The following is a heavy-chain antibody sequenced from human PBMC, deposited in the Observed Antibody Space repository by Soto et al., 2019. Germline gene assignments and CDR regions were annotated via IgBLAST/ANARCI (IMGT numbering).Heavy chain of an antibody. J-gene: IGHJ6*02. CDR1: GASINSHY. V-gene: IGHV4-59*11. CDR3: ATELSYGMDV. CDR2: IYFSGST. Sequence: PSETLSLTCTVSGASINSHYWTWIRQPPGKGLEWIGSIYFSGSTNYSPSLKGRVTISVDRSKSQFSLNLSSVTAADTAMYYCATELSYGMDVWGQGTTVTVSS.